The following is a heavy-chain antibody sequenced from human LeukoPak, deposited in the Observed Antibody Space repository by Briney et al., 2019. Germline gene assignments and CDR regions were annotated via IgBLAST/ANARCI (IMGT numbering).Heavy chain of an antibody. V-gene: IGHV3-23*01. Sequence: PGGSLRLSCAASGFTFSSYAMSWVRQAPGKGLEWVSAISGSGGSTYYADSVKGRFTISRDNSKNTLYLQMNSLRAEDTAVYYCAKDVRYCGGNCHTGYFDDWGQGTLVTVSS. J-gene: IGHJ4*02. CDR2: ISGSGGST. D-gene: IGHD2-21*02. CDR3: AKDVRYCGGNCHTGYFDD. CDR1: GFTFSSYA.